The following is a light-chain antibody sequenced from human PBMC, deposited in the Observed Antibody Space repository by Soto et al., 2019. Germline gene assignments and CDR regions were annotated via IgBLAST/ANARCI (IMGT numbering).Light chain of an antibody. CDR1: QTVRNNY. CDR3: QQYGSSPPFT. CDR2: DAS. Sequence: EFVLTQSPGTLSLSPGERATVSCRASQTVRNNYLAWYQQKPGQAHRLLIYDASSRATGIPDRFSGSGSGTDFTLTISRLEPEDFAVYFCQQYGSSPPFTFGPGTKVDNK. V-gene: IGKV3-20*01. J-gene: IGKJ3*01.